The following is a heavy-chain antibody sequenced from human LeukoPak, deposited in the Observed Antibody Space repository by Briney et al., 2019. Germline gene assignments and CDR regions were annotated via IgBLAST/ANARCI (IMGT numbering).Heavy chain of an antibody. J-gene: IGHJ4*02. CDR1: GYTFTGYY. CDR2: INPNSGGT. CDR3: ARRYCSGGSCIPDY. D-gene: IGHD2-15*01. V-gene: IGHV1-2*02. Sequence: ASVKVSCKASGYTFTGYYMHWVRQAPGQGLEWMGWINPNSGGTNYAQKFQGRVTMTRDTSISTAYMELSRLRYDDTAVYYCARRYCSGGSCIPDYWGQGTLVTVSS.